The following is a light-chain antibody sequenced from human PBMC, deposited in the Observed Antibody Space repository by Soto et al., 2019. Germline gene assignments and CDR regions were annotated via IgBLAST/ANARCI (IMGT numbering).Light chain of an antibody. Sequence: QSVLTQPPSASGTPGQRVTISCSGSSSNIGSNTVSWYQQLPPRAPKLLIFSNNQRPSGVPDRFSGSKSGTSASLAISGLQSEDEAEYYCATWADGLNSYVFGTGTK. V-gene: IGLV1-44*01. CDR3: ATWADGLNSYV. J-gene: IGLJ1*01. CDR2: SNN. CDR1: SSNIGSNT.